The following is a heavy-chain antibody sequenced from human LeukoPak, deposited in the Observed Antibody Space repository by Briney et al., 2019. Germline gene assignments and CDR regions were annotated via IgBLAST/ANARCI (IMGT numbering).Heavy chain of an antibody. J-gene: IGHJ4*02. D-gene: IGHD2-21*01. CDR1: GDSISSDRYY. V-gene: IGHV4-31*03. CDR3: ARVDWLSHFDN. Sequence: PSQTLSFTCTVSGDSISSDRYYWSWIRPHPGQGLEWVGYINSFGSTYYNPSLRRRLTPSLDTSKSQFSLKLTSVTAADTATYCCARVDWLSHFDNWGQGTLVTVSS. CDR2: INSFGST.